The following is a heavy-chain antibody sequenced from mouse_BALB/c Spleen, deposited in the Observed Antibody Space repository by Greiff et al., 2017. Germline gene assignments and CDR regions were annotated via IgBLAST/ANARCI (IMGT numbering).Heavy chain of an antibody. V-gene: IGHV1S16*01. D-gene: IGHD2-14*01. J-gene: IGHJ3*01. CDR3: TGGYDATWFAY. Sequence: VQLQESGAELVKPGASVKLSCKASGYTFTSYYMYWVKQRPGQGLEWIGEINPSNGGTNFNEKFKSKATLTVDKSSSTAYMQLSSLTSEDSAVYYCTGGYDATWFAYWGQGTLVTVSA. CDR2: INPSNGGT. CDR1: GYTFTSYY.